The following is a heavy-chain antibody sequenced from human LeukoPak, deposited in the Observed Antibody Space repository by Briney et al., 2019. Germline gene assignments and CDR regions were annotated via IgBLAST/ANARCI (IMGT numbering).Heavy chain of an antibody. Sequence: SETLSLTCTVSGGSISSNNYFWGWIRQPPGKGLEWIGSISDSGSTYYNPSLKSRVTISVDTSKNQFSLKLNSVTAADTAMYYCQSRFLEWLLDYWGQGTLVTVSS. CDR1: GGSISSNNYF. CDR2: ISDSGST. D-gene: IGHD3-3*01. V-gene: IGHV4-39*01. J-gene: IGHJ4*02. CDR3: QSRFLEWLLDY.